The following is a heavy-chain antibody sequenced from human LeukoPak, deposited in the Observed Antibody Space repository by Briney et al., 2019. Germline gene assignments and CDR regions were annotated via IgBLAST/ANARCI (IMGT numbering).Heavy chain of an antibody. CDR2: ISSSSSTI. Sequence: GGSLRLSCAASGFTFSSYSMNWVRQAPGKGPEWVSYISSSSSTIYYADSVKGRFTISRDNAKNSLYLQMNSLRAEDTAVYYCASLPVTTFFDYWGQGTLVTVSS. CDR3: ASLPVTTFFDY. D-gene: IGHD4-17*01. CDR1: GFTFSSYS. J-gene: IGHJ4*02. V-gene: IGHV3-48*01.